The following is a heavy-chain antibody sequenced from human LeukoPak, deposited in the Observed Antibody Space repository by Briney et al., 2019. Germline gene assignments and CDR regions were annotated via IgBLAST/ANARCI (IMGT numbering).Heavy chain of an antibody. CDR2: IYYSGSI. J-gene: IGHJ4*02. V-gene: IGHV4-59*01. Sequence: SETLSLTCTVSGGSISSYYWSWIRQPPGKGLEWIGSIYYSGSINYNPSLKSRLTISVDTSKIQCSLTLSSVATADTGVYYCARNNWHHVYFDYWGQGTLVTVSS. CDR3: ARNNWHHVYFDY. CDR1: GGSISSYY. D-gene: IGHD1-14*01.